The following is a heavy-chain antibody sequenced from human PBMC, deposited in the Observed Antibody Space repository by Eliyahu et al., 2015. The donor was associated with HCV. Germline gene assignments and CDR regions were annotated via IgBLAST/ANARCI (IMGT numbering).Heavy chain of an antibody. Sequence: EVQLVEXGGGLVQPGRSLRLSCAASGFTFDDYAXHWXRQAPGKGLEXVSGISWNSGSIGYADSVKGRFTISRDNAKNSLYLQMNSLRAEDTALYYCAKDMRAGGTAMDPYYYYYGMDVWGQGTTVTVSS. CDR2: ISWNSGSI. J-gene: IGHJ6*02. CDR3: AKDMRAGGTAMDPYYYYYGMDV. CDR1: GFTFDDYA. V-gene: IGHV3-9*01. D-gene: IGHD5-18*01.